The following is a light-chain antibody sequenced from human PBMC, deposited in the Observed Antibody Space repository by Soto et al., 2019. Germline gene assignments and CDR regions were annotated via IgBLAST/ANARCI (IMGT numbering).Light chain of an antibody. CDR1: SANIGAAYD. CDR3: QSYDSSRSGYVV. V-gene: IGLV1-40*01. CDR2: GNS. Sequence: QSVLTQSPSASGAPGQRVTITCTRSSANIGAAYDVHWYQQVPGTPPNLLINGNSNRPSGVPDRFSGSKSGTSASLAITGLQAEDEADYYCQSYDSSRSGYVVFGGGTKLTVL. J-gene: IGLJ2*01.